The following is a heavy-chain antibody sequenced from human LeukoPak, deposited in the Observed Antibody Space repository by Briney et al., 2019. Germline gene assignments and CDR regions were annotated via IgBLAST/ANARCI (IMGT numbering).Heavy chain of an antibody. CDR1: GGSFSGYY. D-gene: IGHD3-10*01. CDR2: INHSGST. CDR3: ARVRRSGLGRLLWFGESHAFDY. Sequence: SETPSLTCTVYGGSFSGYYWSWIRQPPGKGLEWIGEINHSGSTNYNPSLKSRVTISVDTSKNQFSLKLSSVAAADTAVYYCARVRRSGLGRLLWFGESHAFDYWGQGTLATVSS. J-gene: IGHJ4*02. V-gene: IGHV4-34*01.